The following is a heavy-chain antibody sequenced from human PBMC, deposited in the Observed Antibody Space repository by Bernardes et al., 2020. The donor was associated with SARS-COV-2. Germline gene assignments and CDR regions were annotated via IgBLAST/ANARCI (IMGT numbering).Heavy chain of an antibody. Sequence: ASVKVSCKASGYTFTSYDINWVRQATGQGLEWMVWMNPNSGNTGYAQKFQGRVTMTRNTSISTAYMELSSLRSDDTAVYYCARDTLVLRYFDWSPGGMDVWGQGTTVTVSS. CDR2: MNPNSGNT. CDR3: ARDTLVLRYFDWSPGGMDV. D-gene: IGHD3-9*01. J-gene: IGHJ6*02. V-gene: IGHV1-8*01. CDR1: GYTFTSYD.